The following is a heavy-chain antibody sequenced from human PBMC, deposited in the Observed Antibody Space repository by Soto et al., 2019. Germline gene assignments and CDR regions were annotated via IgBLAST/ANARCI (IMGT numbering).Heavy chain of an antibody. Sequence: QITLKESGPTLVKPTQTLTLTCTFSGFSLTTSGVGVGWIRQPPGKALEWLALIYWDDDKRYSPYLKSRPTITKDTSKNQVVLTVTNLDPVDTATYYCAHLAVTGTIGSVDVWGQGTMVTVSS. CDR3: AHLAVTGTIGSVDV. J-gene: IGHJ3*01. CDR1: GFSLTTSGVG. D-gene: IGHD6-19*01. CDR2: IYWDDDK. V-gene: IGHV2-5*02.